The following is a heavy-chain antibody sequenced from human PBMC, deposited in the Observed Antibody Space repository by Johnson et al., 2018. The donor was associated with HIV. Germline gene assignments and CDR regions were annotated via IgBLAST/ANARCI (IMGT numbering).Heavy chain of an antibody. D-gene: IGHD1-1*01. J-gene: IGHJ3*02. CDR3: ARESPGYAFDI. CDR2: IYSGGNT. Sequence: VQLVESGGGVVQPGRSLRLSCAASGFTVSSNYMNWVRQAPGKGLEWVSVIYSGGNTSSADSVKGRFTISRDNSKNTLYLQMNSLRAGDTAVYYCARESPGYAFDIWGQGTMVTVSS. V-gene: IGHV3-66*01. CDR1: GFTVSSNY.